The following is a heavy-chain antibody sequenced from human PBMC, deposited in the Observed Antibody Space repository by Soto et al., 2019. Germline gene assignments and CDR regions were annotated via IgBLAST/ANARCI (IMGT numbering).Heavy chain of an antibody. V-gene: IGHV1-18*04. CDR2: ISANNGNT. Sequence: XSVKVSCKASGYTFTNYGISWVREAPGQGLEWMGWISANNGNTHYAQKFQGRVTMTTETSTSTVYMELRSLRSDDTAVYYCARAGSSLGYAMDVWGRGTTVTVSS. CDR3: ARAGSSLGYAMDV. CDR1: GYTFTNYG. J-gene: IGHJ6*02. D-gene: IGHD3-10*01.